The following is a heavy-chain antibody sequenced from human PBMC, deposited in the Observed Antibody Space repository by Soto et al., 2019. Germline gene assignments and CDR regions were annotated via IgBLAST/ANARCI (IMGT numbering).Heavy chain of an antibody. J-gene: IGHJ4*02. D-gene: IGHD3-22*01. CDR3: ARHEDDYDSSGYYRY. CDR2: INHSGST. V-gene: IGHV4-34*01. Sequence: PSETLSLTCAVYGGSFSGYYWSWIRQPPGKGLEWIGEINHSGSTNYNPSLKSRVTISVDTSKNQFSLKLSSVTAADTAVYYCARHEDDYDSSGYYRYWGQGTLVTVSS. CDR1: GGSFSGYY.